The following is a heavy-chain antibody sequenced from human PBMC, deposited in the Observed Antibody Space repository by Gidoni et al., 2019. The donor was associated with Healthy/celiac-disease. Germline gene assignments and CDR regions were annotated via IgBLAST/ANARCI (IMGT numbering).Heavy chain of an antibody. J-gene: IGHJ5*02. D-gene: IGHD4-17*01. Sequence: QVQLVESGGGVVQPGRCLRPSCAASGFTVSSYGMDWVRQAPGKGLEWVAVIWYDGSNKYYADAVKGRFTISRDNSKNTLYLQMNSLRAEDTAVYYCAREAYGDYGNWFDPWGQGTLVTVSS. CDR1: GFTVSSYG. CDR3: AREAYGDYGNWFDP. V-gene: IGHV3-33*01. CDR2: IWYDGSNK.